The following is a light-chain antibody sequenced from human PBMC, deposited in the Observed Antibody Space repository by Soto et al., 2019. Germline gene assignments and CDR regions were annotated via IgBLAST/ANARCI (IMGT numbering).Light chain of an antibody. CDR1: RSDIGTYDF. Sequence: QSALTQPASVSGSPGQSITISCTGSRSDIGTYDFVSWYQQHPGKVPKLITYDVSYRPPGVSNRFSGSKSGNTASLTISGLQAEDEADYFCSSYSNSNTLVVFGGGTQLTVL. V-gene: IGLV2-14*03. J-gene: IGLJ2*01. CDR2: DVS. CDR3: SSYSNSNTLVV.